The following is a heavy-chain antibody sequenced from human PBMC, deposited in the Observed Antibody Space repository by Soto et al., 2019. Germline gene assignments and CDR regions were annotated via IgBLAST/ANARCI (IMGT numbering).Heavy chain of an antibody. J-gene: IGHJ5*02. V-gene: IGHV4-34*01. CDR3: ARDGFCTSSTCRVGNWFDP. D-gene: IGHD2-8*01. Sequence: SETLSLTCAVSGGPFSGVYWSWIRQPPGKGLEWIGGINHRGSTNYNPSLESRVTISVDTSKNQFSLKLTSVTAADTAVYYCARDGFCTSSTCRVGNWFDPWGQGTLVTVSS. CDR2: INHRGST. CDR1: GGPFSGVY.